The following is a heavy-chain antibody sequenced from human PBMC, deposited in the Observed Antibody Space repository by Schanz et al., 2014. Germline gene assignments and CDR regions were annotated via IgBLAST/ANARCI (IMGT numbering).Heavy chain of an antibody. Sequence: EVQLVESGGGLVQPGRSLRLSCAASGFTFDNYAMHWVRQAPGKGLELASSISWNSGSVAYADSEKGRFTISRDDAKNARHRQMNSLRAEDRALYYCAKDRQTTVKRVGYYYGMDVWGRWTTVTVS. V-gene: IGHV3-9*01. D-gene: IGHD4-4*01. CDR3: AKDRQTTVKRVGYYYGMDV. CDR2: ISWNSGSV. CDR1: GFTFDNYA. J-gene: IGHJ6*02.